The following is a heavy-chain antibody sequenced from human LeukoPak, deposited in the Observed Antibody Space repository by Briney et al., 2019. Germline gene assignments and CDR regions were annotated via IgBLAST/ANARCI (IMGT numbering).Heavy chain of an antibody. CDR1: GYTLTELS. Sequence: GASVKVSCKVSGYTLTELSMHWVRQAPGKGLEWMGGFDPEDGETIYAQKFQGRVTMTEDTSTDTAYMELSSLRSEDTAVYYCATGTRGKADDAFDIWGQGTMVTVSS. J-gene: IGHJ3*02. CDR3: ATGTRGKADDAFDI. D-gene: IGHD3-16*01. V-gene: IGHV1-24*01. CDR2: FDPEDGET.